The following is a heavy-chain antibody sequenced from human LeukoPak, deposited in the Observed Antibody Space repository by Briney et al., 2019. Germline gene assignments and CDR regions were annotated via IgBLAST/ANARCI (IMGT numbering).Heavy chain of an antibody. V-gene: IGHV4-59*12. CDR1: GDSISSYY. CDR2: IYYSGST. J-gene: IGHJ3*02. CDR3: AREASDAFDI. Sequence: PSETLSLTCTVSGDSISSYYWSWIRRPPGKGLEWIGYIYYSGSTNYNPSLKSRVTISVDTSKNQFSLKLSSVTAADTAVYYCAREASDAFDIWGQGTMVTVSS.